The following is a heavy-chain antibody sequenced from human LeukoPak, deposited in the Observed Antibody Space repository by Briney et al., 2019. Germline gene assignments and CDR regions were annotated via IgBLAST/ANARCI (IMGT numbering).Heavy chain of an antibody. Sequence: GGSLRLSCAASGFTFSDYYMSWIRQAPGKGLEWVSYISSSGSTIYYADSVKGRFTISRDNAKSSLYLQMNSLRAEDTAVYYCARRSRFLEWLLSYYFDYWGQGTLVTVSS. CDR1: GFTFSDYY. J-gene: IGHJ4*02. CDR2: ISSSGSTI. D-gene: IGHD3-3*01. V-gene: IGHV3-11*01. CDR3: ARRSRFLEWLLSYYFDY.